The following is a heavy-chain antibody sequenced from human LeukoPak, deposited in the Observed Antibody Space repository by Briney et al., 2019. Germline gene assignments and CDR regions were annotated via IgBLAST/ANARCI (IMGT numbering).Heavy chain of an antibody. CDR1: GFTFSSYA. V-gene: IGHV3-30*01. Sequence: GGSLRLSCAASGFTFSSYAMHWVRQAPGKGLEWVAVISYDGSNKYYADSVKGRFTISRDNSKNTLNLQMNSLRAEDTAVYYCARDGYNNFDYWGQGTLVTVSS. CDR3: ARDGYNNFDY. CDR2: ISYDGSNK. J-gene: IGHJ4*02. D-gene: IGHD5-24*01.